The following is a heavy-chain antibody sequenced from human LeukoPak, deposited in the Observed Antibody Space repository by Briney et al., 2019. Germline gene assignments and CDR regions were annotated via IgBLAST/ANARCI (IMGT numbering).Heavy chain of an antibody. D-gene: IGHD2-15*01. Sequence: SETLSLTCTVSGGSISSGDYYWSWIRQPPGMGLEYIGYSNYRGSAYYSPSLKSRVTISADTSKSQFSLKLSSVTAADTAVYYCARASNLLSGFDYWGQGTLVTVSS. CDR1: GGSISSGDYY. V-gene: IGHV4-30-4*01. CDR2: SNYRGSA. J-gene: IGHJ4*02. CDR3: ARASNLLSGFDY.